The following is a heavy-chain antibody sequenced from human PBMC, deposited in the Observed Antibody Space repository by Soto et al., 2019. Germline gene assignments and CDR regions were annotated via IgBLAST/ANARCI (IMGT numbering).Heavy chain of an antibody. CDR1: EVSFDDYA. CDR3: AKSSVWYPYFDS. D-gene: IGHD6-13*01. Sequence: GGSLRLSCAASEVSFDDYAMSWVRQAPGKGLEWVSSITYTGVSTYYAGSVKGRFTISRDNSRDTLFLQMNSLRAEDTAIYYCAKSSVWYPYFDSWGQGTLVTVSS. V-gene: IGHV3-23*01. CDR2: ITYTGVST. J-gene: IGHJ4*02.